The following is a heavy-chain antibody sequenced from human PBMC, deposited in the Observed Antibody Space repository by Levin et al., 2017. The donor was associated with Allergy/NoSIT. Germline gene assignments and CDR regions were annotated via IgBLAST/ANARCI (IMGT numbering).Heavy chain of an antibody. CDR2: INHSGST. Sequence: GSLRLSCAVYGGSFSGYYWSWIRQPPGKGLEWIGEINHSGSTNYNPSLKSRVTISVDTSKNQFSLKLSSVTAADTAVYYCARVEAGAKTVTTRVAVDYWGQGTLVTVSS. J-gene: IGHJ4*02. CDR3: ARVEAGAKTVTTRVAVDY. CDR1: GGSFSGYY. D-gene: IGHD4-17*01. V-gene: IGHV4-34*01.